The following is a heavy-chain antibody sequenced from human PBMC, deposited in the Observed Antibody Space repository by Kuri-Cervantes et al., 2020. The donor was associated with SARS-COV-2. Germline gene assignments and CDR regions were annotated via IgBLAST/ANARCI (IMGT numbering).Heavy chain of an antibody. D-gene: IGHD3-3*01. J-gene: IGHJ4*02. CDR1: GFTFTLFN. V-gene: IGHV3-48*01. CDR3: ARDPFILLKGPSGIRISGPKSYFDS. Sequence: GGSLRLSCAASGFTFTLFNLNWVRQAPGKGLVWLAHLDSGSASIYYADSVGGRFTISRDNANDSLYLQMEGLTVDDTALYYFARDPFILLKGPSGIRISGPKSYFDSWGEGTLVTVSS. CDR2: LDSGSASI.